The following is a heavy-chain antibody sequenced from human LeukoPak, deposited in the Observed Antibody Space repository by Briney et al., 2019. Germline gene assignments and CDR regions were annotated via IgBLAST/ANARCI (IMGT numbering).Heavy chain of an antibody. V-gene: IGHV4-34*01. D-gene: IGHD2-8*01. CDR1: GGSISSYY. Sequence: SETLSLTCTVSGGSISSYYWSWIRQPPGKGLEWIGEINHSGSTNYNPSLKSRVTISVDTSKNQFSLKLSSVTAADTAVYYCASSLQYCTNGVCYTYYFDYWGQGTLVTVSS. J-gene: IGHJ4*02. CDR3: ASSLQYCTNGVCYTYYFDY. CDR2: INHSGST.